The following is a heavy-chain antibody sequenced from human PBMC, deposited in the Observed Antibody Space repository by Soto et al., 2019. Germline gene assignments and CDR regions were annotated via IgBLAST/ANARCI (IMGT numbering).Heavy chain of an antibody. CDR1: GFTFSAFW. Sequence: EVQLVESGGGLVQPGESLRLSCAASGFTFSAFWMTWLRQAPGKGLEWVANIKRDGTVTHYGESVEGRCTLSRDNAQSSLFLPLNSLRPEDTAMYYFARDLSPPSEFFYDAFDVWGQGTFVTVSS. D-gene: IGHD3-16*02. V-gene: IGHV3-7*05. J-gene: IGHJ3*01. CDR2: IKRDGTVT. CDR3: ARDLSPPSEFFYDAFDV.